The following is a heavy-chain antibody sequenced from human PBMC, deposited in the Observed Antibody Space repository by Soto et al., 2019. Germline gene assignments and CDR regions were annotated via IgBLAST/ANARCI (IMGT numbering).Heavy chain of an antibody. CDR2: IYSGGST. D-gene: IGHD1-7*01. V-gene: IGHV3-66*01. Sequence: HPGGSLRLSCAASGFTVSSNYMSWVRQAPGKGLEWVSVIYSGGSTYYADSVKGRFTISRDNSKNTLYLQMNSLRAEDTAVYYCAGSTYNWNYPPWPIDYWGQGTLVTVSS. J-gene: IGHJ4*02. CDR1: GFTVSSNY. CDR3: AGSTYNWNYPPWPIDY.